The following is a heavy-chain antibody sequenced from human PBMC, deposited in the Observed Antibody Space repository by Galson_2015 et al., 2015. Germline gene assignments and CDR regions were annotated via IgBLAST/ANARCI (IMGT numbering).Heavy chain of an antibody. V-gene: IGHV6-1*01. Sequence: AISGDSVSSNSAAWNWIRQSPSRGLEWLGRTYYRSKWYNDYAVSVKSRITINPDTSKNQFSLQLNSVTPEDTAVYYCARATLAEPGIGSGDWFDPWGQGTLVTVSS. CDR3: ARATLAEPGIGSGDWFDP. J-gene: IGHJ5*02. CDR1: GDSVSSNSAA. D-gene: IGHD6-13*01. CDR2: TYYRSKWYN.